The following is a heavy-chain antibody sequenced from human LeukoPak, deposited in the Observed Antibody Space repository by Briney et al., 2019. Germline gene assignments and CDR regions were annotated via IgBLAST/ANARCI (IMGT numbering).Heavy chain of an antibody. V-gene: IGHV4-61*02. CDR2: IYTSGST. CDR1: GGSISSDSYY. D-gene: IGHD3-22*01. CDR3: ARAVYYYDSSGYYYYYYYYYMDV. Sequence: SETLSLTCNVSGGSISSDSYYWSWIRQPAGKGLEWIGRIYTSGSTNYNPSLKSRVTISVDTSKNQFSLKLSSVTAADTAVYYCARAVYYYDSSGYYYYYYYYYMDVWGKGTTVTISS. J-gene: IGHJ6*03.